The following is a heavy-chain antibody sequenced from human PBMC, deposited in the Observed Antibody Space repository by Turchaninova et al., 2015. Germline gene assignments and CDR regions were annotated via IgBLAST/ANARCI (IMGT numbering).Heavy chain of an antibody. CDR3: ARGHVLDSRGWFDP. CDR1: GGSFSGYY. D-gene: IGHD3/OR15-3a*01. Sequence: QVQLPQWGAGLLKPSETLSLTCSVYGGSFSGYYWSLIPPPPGKGREGIGEIKHSGSTNYNPSLKSRVTIAGDTSKNQFSLKLSSVTAADTAVYYCARGHVLDSRGWFDPWGQGTLVTVSS. CDR2: IKHSGST. J-gene: IGHJ5*02. V-gene: IGHV4-34*01.